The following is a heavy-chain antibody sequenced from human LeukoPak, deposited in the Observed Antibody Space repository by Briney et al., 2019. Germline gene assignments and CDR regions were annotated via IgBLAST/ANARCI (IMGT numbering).Heavy chain of an antibody. CDR3: ARDQGYSYGTTRGYFDY. J-gene: IGHJ4*02. CDR2: IYYSGST. CDR1: GGSISSGDYY. Sequence: SETLSLTCTVSGGSISSGDYYWSWIRQPPGKGLEWIGYIYYSGSTYYNPSLKSRVTISVDTSKNQFSLKLSSVTAADTVVYYCARDQGYSYGTTRGYFDYWGQGTLVTVSS. D-gene: IGHD5-18*01. V-gene: IGHV4-30-4*01.